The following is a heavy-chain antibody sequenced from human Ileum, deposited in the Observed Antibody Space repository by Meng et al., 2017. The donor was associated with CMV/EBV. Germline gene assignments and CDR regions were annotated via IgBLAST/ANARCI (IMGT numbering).Heavy chain of an antibody. CDR3: ARRHDFDLYFDF. CDR2: INPSAAST. Sequence: KATGYTLAGYFLHWVRQDAGQGLEWMGRINPSAASTNYAREFQGRVTMTGDTSINTVYLELSRLRSDDTAVYYCARRHDFDLYFDFWGQGSLVTVSS. V-gene: IGHV1-2*06. J-gene: IGHJ4*02. CDR1: GYTLAGYF. D-gene: IGHD3-3*01.